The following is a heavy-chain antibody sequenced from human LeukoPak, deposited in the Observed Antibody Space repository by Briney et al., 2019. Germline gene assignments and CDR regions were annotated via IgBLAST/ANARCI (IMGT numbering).Heavy chain of an antibody. CDR1: GGTFSSYA. Sequence: GASVKVSCKASGGTFSSYAISWVRQAPGQGLEWMGGIIPIFGTANYAQKFQGRVTITADESTSTAYMELSSLRSEDTAVYYCAANLRGSYDFDYWGQGTLVTVSS. J-gene: IGHJ4*02. D-gene: IGHD1-26*01. CDR2: IIPIFGTA. V-gene: IGHV1-69*13. CDR3: AANLRGSYDFDY.